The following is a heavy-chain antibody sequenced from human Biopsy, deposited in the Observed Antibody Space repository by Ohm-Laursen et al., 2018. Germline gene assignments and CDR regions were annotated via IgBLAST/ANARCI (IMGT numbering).Heavy chain of an antibody. V-gene: IGHV1-46*01. CDR2: ISPSGATT. J-gene: IGHJ6*02. CDR3: ARAGVGSDGTDSYYYGMDV. CDR1: GNTFATYH. D-gene: IGHD5-24*01. Sequence: GASVKVSCKASGNTFATYHIHWVRQAPGQGLERMGVISPSGATTSFSQKFQGRITMTRDTSTGTVYMDLNSLGSEDTAVYYCARAGVGSDGTDSYYYGMDVWGPGTTATVSS.